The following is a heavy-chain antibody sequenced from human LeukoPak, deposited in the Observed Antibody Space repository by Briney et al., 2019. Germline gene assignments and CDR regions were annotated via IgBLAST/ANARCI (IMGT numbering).Heavy chain of an antibody. CDR2: TYQRSKWYN. V-gene: IGHV6-1*01. Sequence: PSQTLSLTCAISGDSVSINSAAWYWIRQSPSRGLEWLGRTYQRSKWYNDYAVSVKSRITINPDISKNQFSLQLNSVTPEDTAVYYCARSPSPYSSGWYFDYWGQGTLVTVSS. J-gene: IGHJ4*02. CDR3: ARSPSPYSSGWYFDY. D-gene: IGHD6-19*01. CDR1: GDSVSINSAA.